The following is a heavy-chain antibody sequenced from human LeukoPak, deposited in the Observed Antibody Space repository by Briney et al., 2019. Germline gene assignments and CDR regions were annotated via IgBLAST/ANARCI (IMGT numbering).Heavy chain of an antibody. CDR3: ARGPWQQLVHPPDP. CDR1: GYTFTGYY. J-gene: IGHJ5*02. D-gene: IGHD6-13*01. CDR2: VNPNSGGT. V-gene: IGHV1-2*02. Sequence: GASVKVSCKASGYTFTGYYMHWVRQAPGQGLEWMGWVNPNSGGTNYAQKFQGRVTMTRDTSIGTAYMELSRLRSDDTAVYYCARGPWQQLVHPPDPWGQGTLVTVSS.